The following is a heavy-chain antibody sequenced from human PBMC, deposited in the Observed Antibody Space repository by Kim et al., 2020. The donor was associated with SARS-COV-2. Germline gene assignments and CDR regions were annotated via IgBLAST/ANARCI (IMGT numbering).Heavy chain of an antibody. V-gene: IGHV4-59*13. CDR3: SRGRHGVTIGRDYYYGMDV. CDR2: IYYSGST. J-gene: IGHJ6*02. CDR1: GGSISSYY. Sequence: SETLSLTCTVSGGSISSYYWSWIRQPPGKGLEWIGYIYYSGSTNYNPSLKSRVTISVDTSKNQFSLKLSSVTAADTSVYYCSRGRHGVTIGRDYYYGMDVWGQGTTVTVSS. D-gene: IGHD4-17*01.